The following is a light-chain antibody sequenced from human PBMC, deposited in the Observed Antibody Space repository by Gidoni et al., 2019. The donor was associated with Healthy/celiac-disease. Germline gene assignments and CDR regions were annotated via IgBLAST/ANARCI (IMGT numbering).Light chain of an antibody. CDR1: SSDVGGYNY. CDR2: EVS. Sequence: QSALTQPPSASGSPGQSVTISCTGTSSDVGGYNYVSWYQQHPGKAPKLMIYEVSKRPSGVPDRFSGSKSGNTASLTVSGPQAEDEADYYCSSYAGSNMGVFGTGTKVTVL. V-gene: IGLV2-8*01. CDR3: SSYAGSNMGV. J-gene: IGLJ1*01.